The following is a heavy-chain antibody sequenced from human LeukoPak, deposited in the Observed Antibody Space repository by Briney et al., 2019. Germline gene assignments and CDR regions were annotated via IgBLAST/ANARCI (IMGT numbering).Heavy chain of an antibody. CDR2: INHSGST. CDR3: ARRGRGYCSSTSCYRAGAFDI. D-gene: IGHD2-2*02. J-gene: IGHJ3*02. CDR1: GGSFSGYY. Sequence: SETLSLTCAVYGGSFSGYYWSWIRQPPGKGLEWIREINHSGSTNYNPSLKSRVTISVDTSKNPFSLKLSSVTAADTAVYYCARRGRGYCSSTSCYRAGAFDIWGQGTMVTVSS. V-gene: IGHV4-34*01.